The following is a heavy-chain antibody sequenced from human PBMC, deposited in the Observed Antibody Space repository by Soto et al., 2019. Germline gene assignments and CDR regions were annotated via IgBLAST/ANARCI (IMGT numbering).Heavy chain of an antibody. Sequence: GGSLRLSCAASGFTFNSYAMSWVRQAPGKGLEWVSAISGSGGSTYYADSVKGRFTISRDNSKNTLYLQMNSLRAEDTAVYYCAKEVRDTPPAQTWYYYGMDVWGQGTTVTVS. CDR1: GFTFNSYA. J-gene: IGHJ6*02. CDR3: AKEVRDTPPAQTWYYYGMDV. CDR2: ISGSGGST. V-gene: IGHV3-23*01. D-gene: IGHD5-18*01.